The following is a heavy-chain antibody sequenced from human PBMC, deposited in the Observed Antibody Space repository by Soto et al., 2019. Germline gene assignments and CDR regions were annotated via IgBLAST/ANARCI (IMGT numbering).Heavy chain of an antibody. V-gene: IGHV4-59*01. CDR1: GGSISSYY. CDR2: IYYSGST. D-gene: IGHD1-26*01. Sequence: PSETLSLTCTVSGGSISSYYWSWIRQPPGKGLEWIGYIYYSGSTNYNPSLKSRVTISVDTSKNQFSLKLSSVTAADSAVYYCARVRAPYYYYYMDVWGKGTTVTVSS. J-gene: IGHJ6*03. CDR3: ARVRAPYYYYYMDV.